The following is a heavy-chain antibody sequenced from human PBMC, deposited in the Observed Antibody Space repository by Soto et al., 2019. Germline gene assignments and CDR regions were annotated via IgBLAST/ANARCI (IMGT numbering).Heavy chain of an antibody. CDR2: ISSSSSTI. V-gene: IGHV3-48*01. CDR1: GFTFSSYS. J-gene: IGHJ4*02. D-gene: IGHD3-3*01. Sequence: GESLKISCAASGFTFSSYSMNWVRQAPGKGLEWVSYISSSSSTIYYADSVKGRFTISRDNAKNSLYLQMNSLRAEDTAVYYCARGGVYYDFWSGYYSGRAYWGQGTLVTVSS. CDR3: ARGGVYYDFWSGYYSGRAY.